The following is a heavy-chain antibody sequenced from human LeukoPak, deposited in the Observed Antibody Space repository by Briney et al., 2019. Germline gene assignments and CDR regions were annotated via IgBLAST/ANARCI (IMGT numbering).Heavy chain of an antibody. J-gene: IGHJ4*02. CDR1: GGSISSYY. Sequence: SETLSLTCTVSGGSISSYYWSWIRQPPGKGLEWIGYIYYSGSTNYNPSLKSRVTISVDTSKNQFSLKLSSVTAADTGVYYCAREGEGNGDYGFDYWGQGTLVTVSS. CDR3: AREGEGNGDYGFDY. V-gene: IGHV4-59*01. D-gene: IGHD4-17*01. CDR2: IYYSGST.